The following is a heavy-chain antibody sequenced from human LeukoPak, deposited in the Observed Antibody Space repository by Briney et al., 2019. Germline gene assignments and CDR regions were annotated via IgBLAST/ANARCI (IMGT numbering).Heavy chain of an antibody. CDR1: GGSISSGGYY. D-gene: IGHD3-9*01. CDR2: IYYSGST. CDR3: ARDADYDILTGPGFGSVGFDP. V-gene: IGHV4-31*03. Sequence: PSETLSLTCTVSGGSISSGGYYWSWIRQHPGKGLEWIGYIYYSGSTYYNPSLKSRVTTSVDTSKNQFSLKLSSVTAADTAVYYCARDADYDILTGPGFGSVGFDPWGQGTLVTVSS. J-gene: IGHJ5*02.